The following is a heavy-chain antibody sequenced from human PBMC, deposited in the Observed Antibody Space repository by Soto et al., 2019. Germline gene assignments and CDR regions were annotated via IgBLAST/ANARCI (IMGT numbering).Heavy chain of an antibody. CDR2: IYYSGTT. CDR3: ARDETPATHYGMDV. V-gene: IGHV4-59*01. Sequence: QVQLQESGPGLVKPSETLSLTCTVSGGSINSYSWNWVRQPPGKGLEWIGYIYYSGTTNYNPSLKSRVTISVDTSKNQFSLKLSSVTAADTAVYYCARDETPATHYGMDVWGQGTTVTVSS. CDR1: GGSINSYS. D-gene: IGHD2-15*01. J-gene: IGHJ6*02.